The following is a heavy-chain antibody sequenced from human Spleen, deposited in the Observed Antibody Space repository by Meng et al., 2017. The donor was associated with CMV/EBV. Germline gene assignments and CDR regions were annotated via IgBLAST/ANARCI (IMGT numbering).Heavy chain of an antibody. Sequence: ASVKVSCKASGYTFTSYDINWVRQATGQGLEWMGWMNPNSGNTGYAQKFQGRVTMTRKTSISTAYMELSSLRSDDTAVYYCARGTVGFCYYYYYGMDVWGQGTTVTVSS. D-gene: IGHD4-11*01. CDR3: ARGTVGFCYYYYYGMDV. V-gene: IGHV1-8*01. J-gene: IGHJ6*02. CDR1: GYTFTSYD. CDR2: MNPNSGNT.